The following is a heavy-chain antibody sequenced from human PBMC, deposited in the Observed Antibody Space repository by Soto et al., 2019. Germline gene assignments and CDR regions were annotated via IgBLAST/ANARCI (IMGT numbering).Heavy chain of an antibody. Sequence: GGSLRLSCAASGFTFSSYAMSWVRQAPGKGLEWVSAISGSGGSTYYADSVKGRFTISRDNSKNTLYLRMNSLRAEDTAVYYCAKTSSSWYVPNWFDPWGQGTLVTVSS. CDR2: ISGSGGST. D-gene: IGHD6-13*01. J-gene: IGHJ5*02. V-gene: IGHV3-23*01. CDR1: GFTFSSYA. CDR3: AKTSSSWYVPNWFDP.